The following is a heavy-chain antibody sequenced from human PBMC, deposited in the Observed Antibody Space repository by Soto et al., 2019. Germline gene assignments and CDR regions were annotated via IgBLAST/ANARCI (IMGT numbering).Heavy chain of an antibody. CDR1: GYTFTGYY. CDR3: ARGGWVDYYGSGSYYTAFDI. J-gene: IGHJ3*02. V-gene: IGHV1-2*04. Sequence: ASVKVSCKASGYTFTGYYMHWVRQAPGQGLEWMGWINPNSGGTNYAQKFQGWVTMTRDTSISTAYMELSRLRSDDTAVYYCARGGWVDYYGSGSYYTAFDIWRQVTMVVVAS. CDR2: INPNSGGT. D-gene: IGHD3-10*01.